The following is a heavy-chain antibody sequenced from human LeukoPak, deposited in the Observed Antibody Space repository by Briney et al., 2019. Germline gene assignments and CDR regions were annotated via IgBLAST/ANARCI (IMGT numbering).Heavy chain of an antibody. CDR1: GGSISSHY. CDR2: IYYSGST. J-gene: IGHJ6*03. V-gene: IGHV4-59*11. CDR3: AREVHKTLYYYYMDV. Sequence: PSETLSLTCTVSGGSISSHYWSWIRQPPGKGLEWIGYIYYSGSTNYNPSLKSRVTISVDTSKNQFSLKLSSVTAADTAVYYCAREVHKTLYYYYMDVWGKGTTVTVSS.